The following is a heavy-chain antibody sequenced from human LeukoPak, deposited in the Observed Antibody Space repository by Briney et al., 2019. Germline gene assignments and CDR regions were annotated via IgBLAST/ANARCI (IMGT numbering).Heavy chain of an antibody. CDR2: IYYSGST. D-gene: IGHD4-17*01. V-gene: IGHV4-59*01. Sequence: SETLSLTCTVSGGSISSYYWSWIRQPPGKGLEWIGYIYYSGSTNYNPSLKSRVTISVDTSKNQFSLKLSSVTAADTAVYYCATIDYGDSRLGMDVWGQGTTVTVSS. CDR1: GGSISSYY. CDR3: ATIDYGDSRLGMDV. J-gene: IGHJ6*02.